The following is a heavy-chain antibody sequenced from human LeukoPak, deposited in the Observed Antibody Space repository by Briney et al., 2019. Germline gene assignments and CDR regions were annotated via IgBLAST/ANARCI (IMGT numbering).Heavy chain of an antibody. CDR2: IKRDGSEK. V-gene: IGHV3-7*01. CDR3: AELGITMNGGV. CDR1: GFTFSSYW. D-gene: IGHD3-10*02. J-gene: IGHJ6*04. Sequence: GGSLRLSCAASGFTFSSYWMSWVRQAPGKGLEWVANIKRDGSEKYYVDSVKGRFTISRDNAKNSLYLQMNSLRAEDTAVYYCAELGITMNGGVWGKGTPVTASS.